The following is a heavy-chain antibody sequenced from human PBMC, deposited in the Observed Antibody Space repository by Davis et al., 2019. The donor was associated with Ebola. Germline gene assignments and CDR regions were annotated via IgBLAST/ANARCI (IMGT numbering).Heavy chain of an antibody. CDR3: ARITTPLSVYGMDV. CDR2: ISRSGETR. CDR1: GFSFSDYE. D-gene: IGHD1-1*01. J-gene: IGHJ6*02. Sequence: GESLKISCAVSGFSFSDYEMNWVRQAPGKGLEWVSYISRSGETRFYADSVKGRFAISRDSAKNFLYLQMNSLRVEDTAIYFCARITTPLSVYGMDVWGQGTTVTVSS. V-gene: IGHV3-48*03.